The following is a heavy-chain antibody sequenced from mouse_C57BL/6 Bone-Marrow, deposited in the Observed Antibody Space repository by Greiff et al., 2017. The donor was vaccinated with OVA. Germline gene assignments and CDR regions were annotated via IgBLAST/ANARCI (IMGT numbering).Heavy chain of an antibody. D-gene: IGHD2-14*01. V-gene: IGHV1-69*01. CDR2: IDPSDSYT. J-gene: IGHJ2*01. CDR3: EKKRIGGVDY. CDR1: GYTFTSYW. Sequence: QVQLQQPGAELVMPGASVKLSCKASGYTFTSYWMHWVKQRPGQGLEWIGEIDPSDSYTNYNQKFKGKSTLTVDKSSSTAYMQLSSLTSEDSAVYYCEKKRIGGVDYWGQGTTLTVSS.